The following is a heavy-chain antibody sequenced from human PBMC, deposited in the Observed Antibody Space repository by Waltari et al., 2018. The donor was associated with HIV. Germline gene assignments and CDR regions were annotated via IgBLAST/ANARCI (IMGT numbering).Heavy chain of an antibody. CDR3: AREGARMATMISYDYCMDV. J-gene: IGHJ6*02. D-gene: IGHD5-12*01. CDR1: GYTFTGSY. Sequence: QVQLVQSGAEVKKPGASVEVSCMASGYTFTGSYMHWVRRAPGQGLEWKGRSNTYSGGTNYAQQFQGSVTMTTDTSTSTAYIELSRLVSDETAVYYCAREGARMATMISYDYCMDVWGQGTTVTVSS. CDR2: SNTYSGGT. V-gene: IGHV1-2*06.